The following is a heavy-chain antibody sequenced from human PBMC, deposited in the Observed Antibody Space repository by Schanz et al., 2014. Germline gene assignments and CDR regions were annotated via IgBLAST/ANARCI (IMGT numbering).Heavy chain of an antibody. CDR3: ARDSLRGATGGYGMDV. CDR1: GGSISSGGYS. CDR2: INYSGNT. Sequence: QLQLQESGPGLVKPSETLSLTCAVSGGSISSGGYSWNWIRQSPGKGLEWIGYINYSGNTYYNPSLKWRITIPVGKSKNRFSLKVRCVTAADTAVYYCARDSLRGATGGYGMDVWGQGTTVTVSS. D-gene: IGHD2-8*02. J-gene: IGHJ6*02. V-gene: IGHV4-30-2*06.